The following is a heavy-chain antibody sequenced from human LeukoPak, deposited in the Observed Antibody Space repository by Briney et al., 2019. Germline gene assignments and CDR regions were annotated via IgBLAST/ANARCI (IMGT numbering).Heavy chain of an antibody. Sequence: GGSLRLSCAASGFTFTTYWMSWVRQAPGKGLEWVANIKQDGTEKYYVDSVKGRFTISRDNAKNSLYLQMNSLRAEDTAVYYCARGMATIDYWGQGTLVTVSS. CDR1: GFTFTTYW. CDR3: ARGMATIDY. J-gene: IGHJ4*02. D-gene: IGHD5-24*01. V-gene: IGHV3-7*01. CDR2: IKQDGTEK.